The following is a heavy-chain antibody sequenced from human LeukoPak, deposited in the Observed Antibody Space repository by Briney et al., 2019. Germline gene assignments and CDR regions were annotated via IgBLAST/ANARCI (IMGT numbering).Heavy chain of an antibody. J-gene: IGHJ3*02. CDR2: IYLADSDA. CDR3: ARPRTETGYDAFDI. CDR1: GYSYNSYW. D-gene: IGHD2-15*01. V-gene: IGHV5-51*01. Sequence: GESLKISCKGSGYSYNSYWIGWVRQMPGKGLEWMGIIYLADSDARYSPSFQGQVSFSADRSINTAYLQWSSLRASDTAMYYCARPRTETGYDAFDIWGQGTMVTVSS.